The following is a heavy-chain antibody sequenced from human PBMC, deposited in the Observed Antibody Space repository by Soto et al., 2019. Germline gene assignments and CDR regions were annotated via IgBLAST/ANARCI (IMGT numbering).Heavy chain of an antibody. CDR1: RFSFSNFG. V-gene: IGHV3-30*03. CDR2: ISYDGSNK. D-gene: IGHD3-9*01. Sequence: QVRLVESGGGVVQPGRSLRLSCASSRFSFSNFGMHWVRQAPGKGLEWVTVISYDGSNKFYADSVKGRFTISRDNSQNTLYLQLNSLRAEDTAVYFCAREMTISAYYYFYGMDVWGQGTTVTVSS. J-gene: IGHJ6*02. CDR3: AREMTISAYYYFYGMDV.